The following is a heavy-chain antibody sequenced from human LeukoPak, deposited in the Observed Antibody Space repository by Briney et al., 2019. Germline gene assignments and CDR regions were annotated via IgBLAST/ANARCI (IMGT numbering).Heavy chain of an antibody. Sequence: PGGSLRLSCAASGFTFSSYWMSWVRQAPGKGLEWVANIKQDGSEKYYVDSVKGRFTISRDNAKNSLYLQMNSLRAEDTAVYYCARATGYDYVWGSYTWGQGTLVTVSS. V-gene: IGHV3-7*01. D-gene: IGHD3-16*01. CDR2: IKQDGSEK. J-gene: IGHJ5*02. CDR3: ARATGYDYVWGSYT. CDR1: GFTFSSYW.